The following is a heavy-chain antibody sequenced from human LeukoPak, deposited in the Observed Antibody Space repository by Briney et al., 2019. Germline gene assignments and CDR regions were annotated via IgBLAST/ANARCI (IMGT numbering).Heavy chain of an antibody. Sequence: GGSLRLSCVASGFTFDDYAMHWVRQAPGKGLEWVSSITWNSGSMVYADSVKGRFTISRDNAKNSLYLQMNSLRADDMALYYCAKGVGYSYGVAFDIWGQGTMVTVSS. CDR2: ITWNSGSM. CDR3: AKGVGYSYGVAFDI. V-gene: IGHV3-9*03. CDR1: GFTFDDYA. J-gene: IGHJ3*02. D-gene: IGHD5-18*01.